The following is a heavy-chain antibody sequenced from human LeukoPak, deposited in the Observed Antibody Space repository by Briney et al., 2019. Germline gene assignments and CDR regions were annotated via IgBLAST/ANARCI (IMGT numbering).Heavy chain of an antibody. Sequence: GGSLRLSCAASGFTFSSYSMNWVRQAPGKGLEWVSSISSSSSYIYYADSVKGRFTISRDNAKNSLYLQMNSMRAEDTAVYYCARTISSSSWYGIDYWGQGTLVTVSS. CDR1: GFTFSSYS. D-gene: IGHD6-13*01. CDR2: ISSSSSYI. J-gene: IGHJ4*02. CDR3: ARTISSSSWYGIDY. V-gene: IGHV3-21*01.